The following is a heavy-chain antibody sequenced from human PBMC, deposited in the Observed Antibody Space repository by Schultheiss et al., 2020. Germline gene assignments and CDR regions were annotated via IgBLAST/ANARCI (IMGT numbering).Heavy chain of an antibody. CDR2: IYHSGST. V-gene: IGHV4-4*02. CDR3: ARYSSTSCYRKDWFDP. D-gene: IGHD2-2*02. J-gene: IGHJ5*02. Sequence: SATLSLTCAVSGGSISSSNWWSWVRQPPGKGLEWIGEIYHSGSTNYNPSLKSRVTISVDKSKNQFSLKLSSVTAADTAVYYCARYSSTSCYRKDWFDPWGQGTLVTVSS. CDR1: GGSISSSNW.